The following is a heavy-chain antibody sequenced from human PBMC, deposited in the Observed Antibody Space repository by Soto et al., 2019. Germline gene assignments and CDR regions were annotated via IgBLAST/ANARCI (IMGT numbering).Heavy chain of an antibody. CDR2: IYYSGST. D-gene: IGHD4-4*01. Sequence: SETLSLTFTVSGGSISSYYWSWIRQPPGKGLEWILYIYYSGSTNYNPSLKSRVTISVDTSKNQFSLKLSSVTAADTAVYYCTGGTVNTGSLDXWGQGTLVTVSX. CDR1: GGSISSYY. V-gene: IGHV4-59*01. CDR3: TGGTVNTGSLDX. J-gene: IGHJ4*02.